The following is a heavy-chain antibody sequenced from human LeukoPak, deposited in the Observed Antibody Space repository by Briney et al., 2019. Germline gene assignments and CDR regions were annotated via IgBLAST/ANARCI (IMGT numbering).Heavy chain of an antibody. V-gene: IGHV1-24*01. Sequence: ASVKVSCKVSGYTLTELSMHWVRQAPGKGLEWMGGFDPEDGETIYAQKFQGRVTMTEDTSTDTAYMELSSLRSEDTAVYYCATGNADSSGSYDAFDIWGQGTMVTVSS. CDR2: FDPEDGET. CDR1: GYTLTELS. CDR3: ATGNADSSGSYDAFDI. J-gene: IGHJ3*02. D-gene: IGHD3-22*01.